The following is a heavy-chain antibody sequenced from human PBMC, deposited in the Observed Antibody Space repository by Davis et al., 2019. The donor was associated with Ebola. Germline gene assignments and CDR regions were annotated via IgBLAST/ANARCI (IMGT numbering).Heavy chain of an antibody. CDR3: ARVSDGLDG. V-gene: IGHV4-59*01. D-gene: IGHD5-24*01. CDR2: IYYSGST. Sequence: SETLSLTCAVYGGSFSGYYWRWIRQPPAKVLVWIGYIYYSGSTNYNPSLKSRVTISVDTSKNQFSLKLSSVTAADTAVYYCARVSDGLDGWGQGTLVTVSS. J-gene: IGHJ4*02. CDR1: GGSFSGYY.